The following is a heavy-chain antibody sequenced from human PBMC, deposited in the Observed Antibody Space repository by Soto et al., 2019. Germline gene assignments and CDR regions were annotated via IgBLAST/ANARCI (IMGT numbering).Heavy chain of an antibody. D-gene: IGHD6-19*01. CDR2: ISSGCTTT. CDR3: AREGGSIGGWFGRKFDS. J-gene: IGHJ4*02. V-gene: IGHV3-23*01. Sequence: PGGSLRLSCTASGFSFSTHAMSWVRQAPGKGLEWVSSISSGCTTTFYAASVEGRFTISRDKSKNTLYLQMNSLRADETAVYYCAREGGSIGGWFGRKFDSWGQGTQVTSPQ. CDR1: GFSFSTHA.